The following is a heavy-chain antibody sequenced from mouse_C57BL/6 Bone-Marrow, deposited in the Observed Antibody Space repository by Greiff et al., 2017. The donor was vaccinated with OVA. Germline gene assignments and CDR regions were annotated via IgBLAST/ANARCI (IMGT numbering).Heavy chain of an antibody. J-gene: IGHJ1*03. V-gene: IGHV1-55*01. CDR3: ASTYYDRSSLYWYFDD. CDR1: GYTFTSYW. D-gene: IGHD1-1*01. CDR2: IYPGSGST. Sequence: QVQLQQPGAELVKPGASVKMSCKASGYTFTSYWITWVKQRPGQGLEWIGDIYPGSGSTNYNEKFKSKATLTVDTSSSTAYMQLSSLTSEDSAVDYCASTYYDRSSLYWYFDDWGTGTTVTVSS.